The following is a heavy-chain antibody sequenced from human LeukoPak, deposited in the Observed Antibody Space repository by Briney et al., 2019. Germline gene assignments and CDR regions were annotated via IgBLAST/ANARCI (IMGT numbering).Heavy chain of an antibody. D-gene: IGHD2-21*01. V-gene: IGHV3-66*02. CDR3: AREHKSDARNY. Sequence: PGGSLRLSCAASGFTVSSNYMSWVRQAPGKGLEWVSVIYSGGSTYYADSVKGRFTISRDNSKNTLYLQMNSLRAEDTAVYYCAREHKSDARNYWGQGTLVTVSS. CDR1: GFTVSSNY. J-gene: IGHJ4*02. CDR2: IYSGGST.